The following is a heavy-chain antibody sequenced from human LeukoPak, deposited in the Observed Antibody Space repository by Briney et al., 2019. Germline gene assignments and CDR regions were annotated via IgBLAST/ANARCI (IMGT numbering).Heavy chain of an antibody. J-gene: IGHJ6*04. D-gene: IGHD5-12*01. CDR2: IYYSGST. CDR3: ASHNIVATDYYYGMDV. Sequence: SETLSLTCTVSGGSISSYYWSWIRQPPGKGLEWIGYIYYSGSTNYNPSLKNRVTISVDTSKNQSSLKLSSVTAADTAVYYCASHNIVATDYYYGMDVWGKGTTVTVSS. V-gene: IGHV4-59*01. CDR1: GGSISSYY.